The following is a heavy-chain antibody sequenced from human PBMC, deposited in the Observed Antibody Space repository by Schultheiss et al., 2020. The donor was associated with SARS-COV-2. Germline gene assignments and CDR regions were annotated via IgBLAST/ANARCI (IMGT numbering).Heavy chain of an antibody. Sequence: GGSLRLSCAASGFTFSSYEMNWVRQAPGKGLEWVSYISSSGSTIYYADAVKGRFTISRDNAKNSLFLQMNSLRAEDTAVYYCARDPHYDSGGYYYIFDSWGQGTLVTVSS. V-gene: IGHV3-48*03. CDR2: ISSSGSTI. J-gene: IGHJ4*02. CDR1: GFTFSSYE. D-gene: IGHD3-22*01. CDR3: ARDPHYDSGGYYYIFDS.